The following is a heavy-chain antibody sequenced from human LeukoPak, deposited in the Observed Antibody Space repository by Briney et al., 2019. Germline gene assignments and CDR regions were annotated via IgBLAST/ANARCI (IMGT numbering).Heavy chain of an antibody. CDR3: VRGGTAMVTDAFDV. Sequence: SQTLSLTCAISGDSVSSTSVLWNWIRQSPSRGLEWLGRTYYRSKKWYNDYALSVKSRLNINPDTSNNQFSLHLTSVTPEDTAIYYCVRGGTAMVTDAFDVWGLGTMVTVSS. V-gene: IGHV6-1*01. J-gene: IGHJ3*01. CDR2: TYYRSKKWYN. CDR1: GDSVSSTSVL. D-gene: IGHD5-18*01.